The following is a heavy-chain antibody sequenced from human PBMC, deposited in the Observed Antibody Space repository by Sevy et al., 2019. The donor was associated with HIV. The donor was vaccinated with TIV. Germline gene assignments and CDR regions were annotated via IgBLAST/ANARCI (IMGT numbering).Heavy chain of an antibody. CDR3: ATLRDERGTVAATTFDYYYYYMDV. CDR2: IYPGDSDT. CDR1: GYSFTSYW. Sequence: GESLKISCKGSGYSFTSYWIGWVRQMPGKGLEWMGIIYPGDSDTRYSPSFQGQVTISADKSISTAYLQWSSLKASDTAMYYCATLRDERGTVAATTFDYYYYYMDVWGKGTTVTVSS. J-gene: IGHJ6*03. V-gene: IGHV5-51*01. D-gene: IGHD6-19*01.